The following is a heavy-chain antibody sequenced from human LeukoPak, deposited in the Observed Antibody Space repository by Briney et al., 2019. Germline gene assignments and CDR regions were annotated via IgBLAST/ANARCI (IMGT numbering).Heavy chain of an antibody. J-gene: IGHJ4*02. CDR2: ISSSGSNI. D-gene: IGHD3-3*01. V-gene: IGHV3-11*01. CDR3: ARDLPPRITIFGVVPSGGNDY. CDR1: GFTFSDYY. Sequence: GGSLRLSCAASGFTFSDYYMSWIRQAPGKGPEWVSYISSSGSNIYYADSVKGRFTISRDNAKNSLYLQMNSLRAEDTAVYYCARDLPPRITIFGVVPSGGNDYWGQGTLVTVSS.